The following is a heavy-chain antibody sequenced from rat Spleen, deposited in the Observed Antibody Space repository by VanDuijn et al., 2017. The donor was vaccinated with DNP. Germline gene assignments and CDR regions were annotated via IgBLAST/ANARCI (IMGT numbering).Heavy chain of an antibody. V-gene: IGHV5-7*01. D-gene: IGHD4-3*01. CDR2: ISYDGKTT. Sequence: EVQLVESGGGLVQPGRSLKVSCAASGFSFSDYNMAWVRQAPKRGLEWVATISYDGKTTFYRDSVKGRFTISRANAKSTLYLQMNSLRSEDMATYFCARWYNSGYSFDYWGQGVMVTVSS. J-gene: IGHJ2*01. CDR1: GFSFSDYN. CDR3: ARWYNSGYSFDY.